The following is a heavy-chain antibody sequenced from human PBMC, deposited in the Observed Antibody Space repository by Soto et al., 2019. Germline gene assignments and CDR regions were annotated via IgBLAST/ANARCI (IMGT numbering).Heavy chain of an antibody. CDR1: GYSIGSGYY. CDR2: IYHSGST. CDR3: ARGSPWGYSCGRPDY. V-gene: IGHV4-38-2*01. Sequence: SETLSLACAGSGYSIGSGYYWGWVRHPPGKGLDWIGSIYHSGSTYFNPSLKSRVTISVDTSKNQFSLKLSSVTAAHTAVYYCARGSPWGYSCGRPDYSGQRTPLHVSS. D-gene: IGHD5-18*01. J-gene: IGHJ4*02.